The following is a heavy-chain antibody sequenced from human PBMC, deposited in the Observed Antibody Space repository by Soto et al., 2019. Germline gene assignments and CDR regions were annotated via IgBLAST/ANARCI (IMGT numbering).Heavy chain of an antibody. D-gene: IGHD2-2*01. V-gene: IGHV4-31*03. CDR2: IYYSGTT. Sequence: SETLSLTCTVSGGSISSGGYYWSWIRQHPGKGLEWIGYIYYSGTTYYNPSLKSRVTISVDTSKNQFSLKLSSVTAADTAVYYCARRKSCSSTSCPGWFDPWGQGTLVTVSS. J-gene: IGHJ5*02. CDR3: ARRKSCSSTSCPGWFDP. CDR1: GGSISSGGYY.